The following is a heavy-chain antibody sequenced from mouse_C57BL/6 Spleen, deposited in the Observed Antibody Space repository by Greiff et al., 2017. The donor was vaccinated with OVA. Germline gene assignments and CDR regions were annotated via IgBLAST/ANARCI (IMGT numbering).Heavy chain of an antibody. CDR2: FNPYNNDL. CDR3: ASLDSSGPAWFAY. V-gene: IGHV1-47*01. Sequence: VQLQQSGAELVKPGASVKMSCKASGYTFTTYPIEWMKQTHGKSLEWIGNFNPYNNDLKYTEKFKGKATLTVDKSSSTVYLQLSRLTSEDSAVYYGASLDSSGPAWFAYWGQGTLVTVSA. D-gene: IGHD3-2*02. CDR1: GYTFTTYP. J-gene: IGHJ3*01.